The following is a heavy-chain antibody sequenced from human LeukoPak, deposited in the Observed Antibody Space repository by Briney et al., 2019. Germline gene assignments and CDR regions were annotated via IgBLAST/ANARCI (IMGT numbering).Heavy chain of an antibody. D-gene: IGHD3-22*01. CDR2: INWSGGST. Sequence: GGSLRLSCAASGFTFDDYGMSWVRQAPGKGLEWVSGINWSGGSTGYADSVKGRFTISRDNAKNSLYLQMNSLRAEDTALYYCARDPYYYDSSGYYSYYFDYWGQGTLVTVSS. CDR3: ARDPYYYDSSGYYSYYFDY. J-gene: IGHJ4*02. V-gene: IGHV3-20*04. CDR1: GFTFDDYG.